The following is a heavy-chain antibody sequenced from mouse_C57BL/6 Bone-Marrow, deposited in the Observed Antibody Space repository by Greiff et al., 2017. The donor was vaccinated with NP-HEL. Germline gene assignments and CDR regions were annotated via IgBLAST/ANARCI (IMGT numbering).Heavy chain of an antibody. D-gene: IGHD3-1*01. V-gene: IGHV1-15*01. CDR3: TRDPASSYYYAMDY. J-gene: IGHJ4*01. CDR2: IDPETGGT. Sequence: QVHVKQSGAELVRPGASVTLSCKASGYTFTDYEMHWVKQTPVHGLEWIGAIDPETGGTAYNQKFKGKAILTADKSSSTAYMELRSLTSEDSAVYYCTRDPASSYYYAMDYWGQGTSVTVSS. CDR1: GYTFTDYE.